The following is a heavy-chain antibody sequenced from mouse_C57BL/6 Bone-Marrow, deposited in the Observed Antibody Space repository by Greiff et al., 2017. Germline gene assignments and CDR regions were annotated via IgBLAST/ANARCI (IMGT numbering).Heavy chain of an antibody. Sequence: VQLQQSGAELVRPGASVKLSCTASGFTIKDYYMHWVKQRPEQGLEWIGSIDPEDGDTEYAPKFQGKATMTADTSSNTAYQQLSSLTAEDTAVYYGSTIDDGYELDYWGKGTTLTVSS. J-gene: IGHJ2*01. D-gene: IGHD2-3*01. CDR2: IDPEDGDT. CDR3: STIDDGYELDY. V-gene: IGHV14-1*01. CDR1: GFTIKDYY.